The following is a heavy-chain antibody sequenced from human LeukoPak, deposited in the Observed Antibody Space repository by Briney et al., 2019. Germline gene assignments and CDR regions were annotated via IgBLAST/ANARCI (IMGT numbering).Heavy chain of an antibody. V-gene: IGHV1-24*01. D-gene: IGHD3-22*01. J-gene: IGHJ3*02. CDR3: AAGYYYDSSGYHGRYAFDI. Sequence: ASVKVSCKVSGYTLTELSMHWVRQAPGKGLEWMGGFDPEDGETTYAQKFQGRVTMTEDTSTDTAYMELSSLRSEDTAVYYCAAGYYYDSSGYHGRYAFDIWGQGTMVTVSS. CDR2: FDPEDGET. CDR1: GYTLTELS.